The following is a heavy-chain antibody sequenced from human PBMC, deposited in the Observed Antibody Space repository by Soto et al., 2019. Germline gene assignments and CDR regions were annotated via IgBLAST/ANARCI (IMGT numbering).Heavy chain of an antibody. Sequence: ASAKLSCKTSGYTFTSYDINWVRQANGQGLEWMGWMNPNSGNTGYAQKFQGRVTMTRNTSISTAYMELSSLRSEDTAVYYCARVTLTIFGVVCFDDWVQGTLVTVS. J-gene: IGHJ4*02. V-gene: IGHV1-8*01. CDR1: GYTFTSYD. CDR3: ARVTLTIFGVVCFDD. CDR2: MNPNSGNT. D-gene: IGHD3-3*01.